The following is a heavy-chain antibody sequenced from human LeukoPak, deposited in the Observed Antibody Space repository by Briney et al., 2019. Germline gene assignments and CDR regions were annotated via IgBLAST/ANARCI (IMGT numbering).Heavy chain of an antibody. CDR1: GYTFTDYG. Sequence: ASVKVSCKATGYTFTDYGISWVRQAPGLGLEWLGWISAYNGHTNYAQNFQGRVTVTTDTSTGTAYMELRSLRSDDTAVYYCVRAERTAITHDYWGQGTLVTVSS. CDR2: ISAYNGHT. CDR3: VRAERTAITHDY. J-gene: IGHJ4*02. V-gene: IGHV1-18*01. D-gene: IGHD5-18*01.